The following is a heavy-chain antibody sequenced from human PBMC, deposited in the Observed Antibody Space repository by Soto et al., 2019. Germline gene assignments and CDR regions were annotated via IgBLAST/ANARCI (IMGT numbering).Heavy chain of an antibody. Sequence: PSETLSLTCTVSGDSISSYYWSWIRQPPGKGLEWIGYIYYSGSTNYSPSLKSRVTIAIDTSKNQFSLKLNSVTAADTAVYYCAKGNGWYYYWGHGTLVTVSS. CDR1: GDSISSYY. J-gene: IGHJ4*01. CDR3: AKGNGWYYY. D-gene: IGHD6-19*01. CDR2: IYYSGST. V-gene: IGHV4-59*01.